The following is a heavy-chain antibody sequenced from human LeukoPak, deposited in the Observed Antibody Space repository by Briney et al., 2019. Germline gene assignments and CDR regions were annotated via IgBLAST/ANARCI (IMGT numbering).Heavy chain of an antibody. J-gene: IGHJ5*02. Sequence: GGSLRLSCAASGFTFSTYTMHWVRQAPGKGLEYVSTISSDGGTTYYANSVKGRFTISRDNSRNTLYLQMGSLRAEDMAVYYCARDLYDFWSGCWFDPWGQGTLVTVSS. CDR2: ISSDGGTT. D-gene: IGHD3-3*01. CDR3: ARDLYDFWSGCWFDP. V-gene: IGHV3-64*01. CDR1: GFTFSTYT.